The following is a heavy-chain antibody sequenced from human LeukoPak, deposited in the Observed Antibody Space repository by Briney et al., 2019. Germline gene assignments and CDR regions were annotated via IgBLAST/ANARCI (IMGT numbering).Heavy chain of an antibody. CDR2: ISSSSSYI. D-gene: IGHD2-2*01. CDR3: ARGDIVVVPAAMIGNY. CDR1: GFTFDDYA. J-gene: IGHJ4*02. Sequence: GGSLRLSCAASGFTFDDYAMHWVRQAPGKGLEWVSSISSSSSYIYYADSVKGRFTISRDNAKNSLYLQMNSLRAEDTAVYYCARGDIVVVPAAMIGNYWGQGTLVTVSS. V-gene: IGHV3-21*01.